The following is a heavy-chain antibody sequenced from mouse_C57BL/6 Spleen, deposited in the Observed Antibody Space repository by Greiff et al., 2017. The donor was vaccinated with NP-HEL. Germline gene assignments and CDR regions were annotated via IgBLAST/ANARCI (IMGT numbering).Heavy chain of an antibody. V-gene: IGHV10-1*01. J-gene: IGHJ1*03. CDR2: IRSKSNNYAT. Sequence: EVQLVESGGGLVQPKGSLKLSCAASGFSFNTYAMNWVRQAPGKGLEWVARIRSKSNNYATYYADSVKDRFTISRDDSESMLYLQMNNLKTEDTAMYYGVRSPIYYYGSSYWYFDVWGTGTTVTVSS. CDR3: VRSPIYYYGSSYWYFDV. D-gene: IGHD1-1*01. CDR1: GFSFNTYA.